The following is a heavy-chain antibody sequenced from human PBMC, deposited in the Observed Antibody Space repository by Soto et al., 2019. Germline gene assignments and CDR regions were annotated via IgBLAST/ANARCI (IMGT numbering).Heavy chain of an antibody. CDR3: AKSITNVYYYYYYGMDV. D-gene: IGHD1-1*01. CDR2: ISGSGGST. Sequence: PGGSLRLSCEASGFPFSSYAISWVRPAQGKGLEWVSAISGSGGSTYYADSVKGRFTISRDNSKNTLYLQMNSLRAEDTAVYYCAKSITNVYYYYYYGMDVWGQGTTVTVSS. CDR1: GFPFSSYA. J-gene: IGHJ6*02. V-gene: IGHV3-23*01.